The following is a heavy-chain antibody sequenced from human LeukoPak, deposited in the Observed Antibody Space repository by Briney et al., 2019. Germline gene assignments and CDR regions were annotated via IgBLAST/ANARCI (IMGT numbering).Heavy chain of an antibody. J-gene: IGHJ4*02. CDR1: GITFKKYA. Sequence: PGGSLTLSCAVSGITFKKYAMQWVRQTAGRGLEYVAAISSSGTTYYGKSVESRFIMSRDNSKNTLYLHMGGRTTEDTGIYYCARDGTARNDYWGQGTLVTVSS. V-gene: IGHV3-64*01. CDR3: ARDGTARNDY. CDR2: ISSSGTT. D-gene: IGHD6-6*01.